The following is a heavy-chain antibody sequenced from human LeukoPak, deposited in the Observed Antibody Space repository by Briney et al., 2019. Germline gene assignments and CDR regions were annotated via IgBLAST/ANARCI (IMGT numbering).Heavy chain of an antibody. CDR2: INHSGST. D-gene: IGHD3-3*01. CDR1: GGSFSGYY. CDR3: ARGPYYDFWSGYSHDFDY. J-gene: IGHJ4*02. Sequence: SETLSLTCAVYGGSFSGYYWSWIRQPPGKGLEWIGEINHSGSTDYNPSLKSRVTISVDTSKNQFSLKLSSVTAADTAVYYCARGPYYDFWSGYSHDFDYWGQGTLVTASS. V-gene: IGHV4-34*01.